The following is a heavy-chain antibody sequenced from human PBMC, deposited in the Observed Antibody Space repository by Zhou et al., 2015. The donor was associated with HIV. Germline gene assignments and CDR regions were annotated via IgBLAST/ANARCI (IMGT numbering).Heavy chain of an antibody. CDR3: ARASEDCSSTSCHYYYYYYMDV. CDR2: INPNSGGT. V-gene: IGHV1-2*06. J-gene: IGHJ6*03. Sequence: QVQLVQSGAEVKKPGASVKVSCKASGYTFTGYYMHWVRQAPGQGLEWMGRINPNSGGTNYAQKFQGRVTMTRDTSISTAYMELSRLRSDDTAVYYCARASEDCSSTSCHYYYYYYMDVWGKGTTVTVSS. D-gene: IGHD2-2*01. CDR1: GYTFTGYY.